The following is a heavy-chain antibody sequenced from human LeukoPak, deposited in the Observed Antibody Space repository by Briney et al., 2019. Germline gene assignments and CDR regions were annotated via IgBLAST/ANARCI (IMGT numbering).Heavy chain of an antibody. V-gene: IGHV3-7*01. Sequence: PGGSLRLSCAASGFTFSSYWMSWVRQAPGKGLEWVANIKQDGSEKYYVDSVKGRFTISRDNAKNSLYLQMNSLRAEDTAVYYCARVGYDILTGYYGDYCYYMDVWGKGTTVTISS. CDR1: GFTFSSYW. CDR3: ARVGYDILTGYYGDYCYYMDV. CDR2: IKQDGSEK. J-gene: IGHJ6*03. D-gene: IGHD3-9*01.